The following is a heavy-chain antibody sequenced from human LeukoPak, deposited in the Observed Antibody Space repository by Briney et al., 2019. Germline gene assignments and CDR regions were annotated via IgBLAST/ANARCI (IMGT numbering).Heavy chain of an antibody. J-gene: IGHJ6*03. Sequence: ASVKVSCKASGGTFSSYAISWVRQAPGQGLEWMGRIIPIFGTANYAQKFQGRVTITTDESTSTAYMELSILRSEDTAVYYCARGGTDSSSWYRYYYYYMDVWGKGTTVTVSS. CDR3: ARGGTDSSSWYRYYYYYMDV. V-gene: IGHV1-69*05. D-gene: IGHD6-13*01. CDR1: GGTFSSYA. CDR2: IIPIFGTA.